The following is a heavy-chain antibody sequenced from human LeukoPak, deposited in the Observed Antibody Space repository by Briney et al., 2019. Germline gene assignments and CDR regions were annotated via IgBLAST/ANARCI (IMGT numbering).Heavy chain of an antibody. CDR3: ARGQRETYSYYFDC. CDR2: ISCDGGST. CDR1: GFSFDDDS. V-gene: IGHV3-43*01. Sequence: GGSLRLSCAASGFSFDDDSIYWGLRPPGEGLEWGSLISCDGGSTDYADSVKGRFTTSRDKSKKYLYLQMSSLRTADTALYYCARGQRETYSYYFDCWGQGTLVTVSS. J-gene: IGHJ4*02. D-gene: IGHD1-26*01.